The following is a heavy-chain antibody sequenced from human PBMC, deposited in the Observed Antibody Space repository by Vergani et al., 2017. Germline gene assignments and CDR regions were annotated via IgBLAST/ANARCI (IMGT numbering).Heavy chain of an antibody. CDR3: ARSQGDYWYFDL. CDR2: IHNRGKT. CDR1: GYSIGSGFY. D-gene: IGHD2-21*01. Sequence: QVRLEESGPGLVKPSETLSLTCSVSGYSIGSGFYWAWIRQPPGEGLQWLTSIHNRGKTYHNPSLKSQFPISLDTSTNRFSLNLTSVTATDTSVYYCARSQGDYWYFDLWGPGSLVTVSS. V-gene: IGHV4-38-2*01. J-gene: IGHJ2*01.